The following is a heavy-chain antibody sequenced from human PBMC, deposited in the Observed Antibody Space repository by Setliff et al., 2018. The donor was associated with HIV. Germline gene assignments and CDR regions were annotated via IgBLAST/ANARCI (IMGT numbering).Heavy chain of an antibody. CDR3: ARDFGGYCSSMSCPGLFDP. Sequence: ASVKVSCKASGYSFTDYYIHWVRQAPGQGLEWMGWINPKSDGTNYAQKFQGWITMTRDTSISTAYMELSRLRSDDTAVYYCARDFGGYCSSMSCPGLFDPWGQGTLVTVS. D-gene: IGHD2-2*01. CDR2: INPKSDGT. CDR1: GYSFTDYY. J-gene: IGHJ5*02. V-gene: IGHV1-2*04.